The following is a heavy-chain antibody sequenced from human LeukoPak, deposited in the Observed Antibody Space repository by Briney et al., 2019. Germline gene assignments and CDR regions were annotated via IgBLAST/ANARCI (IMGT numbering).Heavy chain of an antibody. CDR3: ARDYSSGWYNWFDP. CDR2: ISAYNGNT. CDR1: GGTFSSYG. D-gene: IGHD6-19*01. V-gene: IGHV1-18*01. J-gene: IGHJ5*02. Sequence: GASVKVSCKASGGTFSSYGISWVRQAPGQGLEWMGWISAYNGNTNYAQKLQGRVTMTTDTSTSTAYMELRSLRSDDTAVYYCARDYSSGWYNWFDPWGQGTLVTVSS.